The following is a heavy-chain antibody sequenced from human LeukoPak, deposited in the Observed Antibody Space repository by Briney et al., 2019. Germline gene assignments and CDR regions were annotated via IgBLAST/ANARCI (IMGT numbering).Heavy chain of an antibody. V-gene: IGHV3-30*02. CDR3: TRNQGYCTGGGCYIDY. D-gene: IGHD2-8*02. CDR1: GFTFASYG. CDR2: IRYDGTNK. Sequence: PGGSLRLSCAASGFTFASYGMHWVRHAPGKGLEWVALIRYDGTNKYYTDSVKGRFTISKDNSKNTLYLQMNSLRAGDTAVYYCTRNQGYCTGGGCYIDYWGQGTLVTVSS. J-gene: IGHJ4*02.